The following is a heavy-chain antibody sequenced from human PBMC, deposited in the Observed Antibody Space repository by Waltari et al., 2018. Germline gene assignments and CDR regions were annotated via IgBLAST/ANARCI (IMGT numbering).Heavy chain of an antibody. Sequence: QVQLVQSGAEVKKPGSSVKVSCKASGVTLSSYAISWVRQAPGQGLEWMGGIIPIFGTANYAQKFQGRVTITADESTSTAYMELSSLRSEDTAVYYCAREYYDSSGYYLNWFDPWGQGTLVTVSS. V-gene: IGHV1-69*01. CDR1: GVTLSSYA. CDR2: IIPIFGTA. J-gene: IGHJ5*02. D-gene: IGHD3-22*01. CDR3: AREYYDSSGYYLNWFDP.